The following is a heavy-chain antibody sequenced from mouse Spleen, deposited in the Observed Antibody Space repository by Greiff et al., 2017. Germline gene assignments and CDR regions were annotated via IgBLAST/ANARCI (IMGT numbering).Heavy chain of an antibody. D-gene: IGHD1-1*01. CDR1: GFNIKDDY. CDR3: TTYYYGSSYGGGAMDY. J-gene: IGHJ4*01. V-gene: IGHV14-4*01. Sequence: VQLQQSGAELVRPGASVKLSCTASGFNIKDDYMHWVKQRPEQGLEWIGWIDPENGDTEYASKFQGKATITADTSSNTAYLQLSSLTSEDTAVYYCTTYYYGSSYGGGAMDYWGQGTSVTVSS. CDR2: IDPENGDT.